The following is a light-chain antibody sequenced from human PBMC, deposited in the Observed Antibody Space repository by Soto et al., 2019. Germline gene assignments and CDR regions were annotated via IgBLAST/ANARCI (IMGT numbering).Light chain of an antibody. CDR2: GNS. V-gene: IGLV1-40*01. CDR3: QSYDSSLRVV. J-gene: IGLJ2*01. CDR1: SSNIGGGYD. Sequence: QSVLTQPPSVSGAPGQRVTISCTGSSSNIGGGYDVHWYQQRPGTAPKLLIYGNSNRPSGVPDRFSGSKSGTSASLAITGLQAEDEADYYCQSYDSSLRVVFGGGTKLTVL.